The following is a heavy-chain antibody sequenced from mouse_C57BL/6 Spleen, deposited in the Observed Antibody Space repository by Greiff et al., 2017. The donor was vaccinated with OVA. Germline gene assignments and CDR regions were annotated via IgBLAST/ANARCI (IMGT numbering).Heavy chain of an antibody. CDR3: ARSYYYGSRTFAY. V-gene: IGHV1-69*01. D-gene: IGHD1-1*01. CDR2: IDPSDSDT. J-gene: IGHJ3*01. Sequence: QVQLQQPGAELVMPGASVKLSCKASGYTFTSYWMHWVKQRPGQGLEWIGEIDPSDSDTNYNQKFKGKSTLTVDKSSSTAYMQLSSLTSEDSAVYYCARSYYYGSRTFAYWGQGTLVTVSA. CDR1: GYTFTSYW.